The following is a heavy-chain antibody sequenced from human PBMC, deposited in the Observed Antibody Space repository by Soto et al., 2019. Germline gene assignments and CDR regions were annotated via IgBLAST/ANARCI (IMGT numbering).Heavy chain of an antibody. V-gene: IGHV5-51*01. D-gene: IGHD6-6*01. CDR2: IYPGDSDT. CDR1: GYSFTSYW. CDR3: APHRGYRSSSYYYYGMDV. Sequence: GESLKISCKGSGYSFTSYWIGWVRQMPGKGLEWMVIIYPGDSDTRYSPSFQGQVTISADKSISTAYLQWSSLKASDTAMYYCAPHRGYRSSSYYYYGMDVWGQGTTVTVSS. J-gene: IGHJ6*02.